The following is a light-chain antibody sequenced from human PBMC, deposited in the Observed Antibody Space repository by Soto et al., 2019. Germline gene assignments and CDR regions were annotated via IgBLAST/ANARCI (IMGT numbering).Light chain of an antibody. CDR2: DVS. V-gene: IGLV2-11*01. CDR3: CSFAGPQSFEV. J-gene: IGLJ1*01. CDR1: SSDIGGHTY. Sequence: QSALTQPRSVSGSPGQSVTISCTGTSSDIGGHTYVSWYQQHPGKAPKVIIYDVSERPSGVPDRFSGSKSGNTASLTISGLQPEDEADYYCCSFAGPQSFEVFGEGTKVTVL.